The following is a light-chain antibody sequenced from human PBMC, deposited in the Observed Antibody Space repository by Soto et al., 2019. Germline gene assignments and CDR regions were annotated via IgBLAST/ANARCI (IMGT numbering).Light chain of an antibody. CDR2: EAT. V-gene: IGLV2-23*01. Sequence: QSVLAQPASVSGSPGQSITISCTGTSGDVENYRLISWYQHHPGKVPKVVIFEATKRPSGVSTRFSGSKYGNTASLTISGLQAEDEADYYCSSYTDTNPYVFASGTKAIVL. J-gene: IGLJ1*01. CDR1: SGDVENYRL. CDR3: SSYTDTNPYV.